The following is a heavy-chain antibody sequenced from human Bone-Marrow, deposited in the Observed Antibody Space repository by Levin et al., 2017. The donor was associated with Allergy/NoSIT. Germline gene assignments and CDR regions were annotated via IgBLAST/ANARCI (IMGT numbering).Heavy chain of an antibody. CDR2: IYYDGST. V-gene: IGHV4-39*01. Sequence: TSETLSLTCTVSGGSINSHTDDYWGWIRQPPGKGLEWIGSIYYDGSTYDNPSLKSRVTISVDTWKNHFSLKVNSVTAADTAVYYCAKQSESGTRTIDPWGQGILVTVSS. CDR3: AKQSESGTRTIDP. CDR1: GGSINSHTDDY. D-gene: IGHD1-7*01. J-gene: IGHJ5*02.